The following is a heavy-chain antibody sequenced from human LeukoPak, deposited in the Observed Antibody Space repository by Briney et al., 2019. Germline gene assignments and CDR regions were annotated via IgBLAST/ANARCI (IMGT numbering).Heavy chain of an antibody. CDR1: GFTFSSYA. V-gene: IGHV3-23*01. Sequence: GGSLRLSCAASGFTFSSYAMSWVRQAPGKGLEWVSAISGSGGSTYYADSVKGRFTISRDNSKNTLYLQMNSLRAEDTAVYYCARGYSSGDYFDYWGQGTLVTVSS. CDR3: ARGYSSGDYFDY. J-gene: IGHJ4*02. CDR2: ISGSGGST. D-gene: IGHD6-19*01.